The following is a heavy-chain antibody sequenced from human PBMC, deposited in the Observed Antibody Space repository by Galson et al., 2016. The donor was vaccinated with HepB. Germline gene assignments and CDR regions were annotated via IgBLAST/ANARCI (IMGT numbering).Heavy chain of an antibody. D-gene: IGHD3-16*01. CDR2: LNPSTGSK. V-gene: IGHV1-46*01. CDR1: GYTFTSSY. J-gene: IGHJ4*02. CDR3: ARGGITTTTTWGKNFES. Sequence: SVKVSCKASGYTFTSSYVHWVRQAPGQGLEWMGILNPSTGSKVYAQKFQGRITMTRDTSTSTVYMELSSLTSEDTALYYCARGGITTTTTWGKNFESGGQGTPVTVSS.